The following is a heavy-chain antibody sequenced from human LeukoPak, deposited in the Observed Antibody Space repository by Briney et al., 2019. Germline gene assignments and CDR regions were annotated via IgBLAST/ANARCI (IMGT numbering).Heavy chain of an antibody. V-gene: IGHV3-23*01. J-gene: IGHJ6*02. Sequence: GGSLRLSCAASRFTFSSYAMSWVRQAPGKGLEWVSTISGRGDSTYYADSVKGRFTISRDNSSNTLYLQMNTLRAEDTAVYYCARAVLYYYCGMDVWGQGTTVTVSS. CDR3: ARAVLYYYCGMDV. CDR2: ISGRGDST. CDR1: RFTFSSYA.